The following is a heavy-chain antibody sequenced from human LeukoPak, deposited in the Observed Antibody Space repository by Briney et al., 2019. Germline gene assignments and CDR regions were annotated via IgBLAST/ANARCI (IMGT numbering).Heavy chain of an antibody. CDR1: GYTFTSYD. CDR3: ARGQHSSGWSWRGGSYGMDV. D-gene: IGHD6-19*01. CDR2: MNPNSGNT. J-gene: IGHJ6*02. Sequence: ASVKVSCKASGYTFTSYDINWVRQATGQGLEWMGWMNPNSGNTGYAQKFQGRVTMTRNTSISTAYMELSSLRSEDTAVYYCARGQHSSGWSWRGGSYGMDVWGQGTTVTVSS. V-gene: IGHV1-8*01.